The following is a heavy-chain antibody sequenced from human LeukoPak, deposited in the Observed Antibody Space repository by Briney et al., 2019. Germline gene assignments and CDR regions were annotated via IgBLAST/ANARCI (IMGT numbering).Heavy chain of an antibody. CDR1: GGSISSSNYY. V-gene: IGHV4-39*01. D-gene: IGHD6-13*01. CDR2: IYYSGST. Sequence: SETLSLTCTVSGGSISSSNYYWGWIRQPPGKGLEWIGSIYYSGSTFYNPSLKSRVTMSVDTSKNQFSLNLSSVTAADTAVYYCARLIIAAAGPGGWFDPWGQGTLVTVSS. CDR3: ARLIIAAAGPGGWFDP. J-gene: IGHJ5*02.